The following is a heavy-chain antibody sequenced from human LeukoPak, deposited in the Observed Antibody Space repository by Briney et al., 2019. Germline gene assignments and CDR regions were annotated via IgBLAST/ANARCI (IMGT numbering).Heavy chain of an antibody. V-gene: IGHV4-4*02. CDR1: GDSISSNNW. CDR2: IYYSGST. D-gene: IGHD3-10*01. J-gene: IGHJ4*02. Sequence: PSETLSLTCAVSGDSISSNNWWCWVRQPPGEGVGWIGEIYYSGSTNYNPSLKSRVTISVGNSNNHFSLKLSSVTAADTAVYYCATGARYGSGSYYLDYWGQGTLVTVSS. CDR3: ATGARYGSGSYYLDY.